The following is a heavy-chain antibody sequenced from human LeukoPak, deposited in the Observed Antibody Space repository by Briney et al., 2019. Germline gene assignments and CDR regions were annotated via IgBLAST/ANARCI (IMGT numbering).Heavy chain of an antibody. CDR3: ARGAGYSGYDYEPYYFDY. J-gene: IGHJ4*02. CDR2: INSDGSST. D-gene: IGHD5-12*01. CDR1: GFTFSSYW. V-gene: IGHV3-74*01. Sequence: GGSLRLSCAASGFTFSSYWMYWVRQAPGKGLVWVSRINSDGSSTSYADSVKGRFTISRDNAKNTLYLQMNSLRAEDTAVYYCARGAGYSGYDYEPYYFDYWGQGTLVTVSS.